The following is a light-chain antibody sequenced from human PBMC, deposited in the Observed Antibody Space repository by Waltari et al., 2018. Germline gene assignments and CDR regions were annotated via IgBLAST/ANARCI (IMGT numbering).Light chain of an antibody. V-gene: IGLV1-44*01. CDR1: SSNIGMTT. CDR3: ATWDDTLNGYV. CDR2: RNF. J-gene: IGLJ1*01. Sequence: QSVLTQPPSASGTPGQRVTMSCSGTSSNIGMTTLNWYQHLPGSAPKLLIYRNFKRPSGAPDRFSGAKSGTSGSLAISELQSEDEADYYGATWDDTLNGYVFGTGTKVTVL.